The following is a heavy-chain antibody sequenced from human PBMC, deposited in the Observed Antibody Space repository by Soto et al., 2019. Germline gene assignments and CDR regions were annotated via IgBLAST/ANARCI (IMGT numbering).Heavy chain of an antibody. CDR2: ITYDGSNK. Sequence: GGSLRLSCQASGFNFDNYGMHWVHQAPGKGLEWVAVITYDGSNKYYADSVKGRFTISRDNSKNTLSLHLNTLKPEDTAVYHCAKDRVGGTFYTPLGFWGQGTLVTAPQ. J-gene: IGHJ4*02. V-gene: IGHV3-30*18. CDR3: AKDRVGGTFYTPLGF. CDR1: GFNFDNYG. D-gene: IGHD1-7*01.